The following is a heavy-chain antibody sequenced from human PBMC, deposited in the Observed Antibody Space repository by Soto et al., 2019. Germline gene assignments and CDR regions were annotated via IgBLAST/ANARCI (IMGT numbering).Heavy chain of an antibody. CDR2: INPNSGGT. CDR1: GYTFTGYY. Sequence: ASVKVSCKASGYTFTGYYMHWVRQAPGQGLEWMGWINPNSGGTNYAQKFQGWVTMTRETSISTAYMELGRLGSDDTAVYYCARADSSGYRRAMDVWGQGTTVTVSS. D-gene: IGHD3-22*01. J-gene: IGHJ6*02. V-gene: IGHV1-2*04. CDR3: ARADSSGYRRAMDV.